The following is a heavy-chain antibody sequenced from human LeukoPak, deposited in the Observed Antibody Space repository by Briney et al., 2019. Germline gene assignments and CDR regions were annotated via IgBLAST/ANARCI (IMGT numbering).Heavy chain of an antibody. Sequence: GGSLRLPCAASGFTFSSYAMSWVRQAPGKGLEWVSAISGSGGSTYYADSVKGRFTISRDNSKNTLYLQMNSLRAEDTAVYYCAKVSSPPQYYDFWSGYLSPDYWGQGTLVTVSS. CDR3: AKVSSPPQYYDFWSGYLSPDY. V-gene: IGHV3-23*01. J-gene: IGHJ4*02. D-gene: IGHD3-3*01. CDR1: GFTFSSYA. CDR2: ISGSGGST.